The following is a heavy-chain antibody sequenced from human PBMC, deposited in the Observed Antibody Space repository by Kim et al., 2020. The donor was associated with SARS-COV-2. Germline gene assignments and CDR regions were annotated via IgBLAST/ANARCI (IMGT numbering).Heavy chain of an antibody. V-gene: IGHV3-73*01. CDR2: VRSKANSYAT. CDR3: TRVPGTPLAFWDAYD. D-gene: IGHD3-3*02. CDR1: GFSFSDSA. J-gene: IGHJ3*02. Sequence: GGSLRLSCSASGFSFSDSAMHWVRQASGKGLEWVGRVRSKANSYATTYAASVKGRFPISRDDSKNAAYLQMNSLKTEDTAVYYCTRVPGTPLAFWDAYD.